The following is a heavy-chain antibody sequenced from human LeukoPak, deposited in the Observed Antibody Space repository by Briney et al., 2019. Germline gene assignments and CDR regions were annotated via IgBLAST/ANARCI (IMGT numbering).Heavy chain of an antibody. D-gene: IGHD3-10*02. CDR1: GFTFSSYW. CDR3: AELGITMIGGV. V-gene: IGHV3-7*01. CDR2: IKQDGSEK. Sequence: HPGGSLRLSCAASGFTFSSYWMSWVRQAPGKGLEWVANIKQDGSEKNYVDSVKGRFTISRDNAKNSLYLQMNSLRAEDTAVYYCAELGITMIGGVWGKGTTVTISS. J-gene: IGHJ6*04.